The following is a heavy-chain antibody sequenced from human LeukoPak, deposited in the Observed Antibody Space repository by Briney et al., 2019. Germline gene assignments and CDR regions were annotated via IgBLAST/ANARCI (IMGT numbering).Heavy chain of an antibody. D-gene: IGHD2-15*01. J-gene: IGHJ3*02. CDR2: IYPGGSDT. Sequence: RGESLKISCKGSGYTFSTYWIGWVRQLPGKGLEWMGIIYPGGSDTRYSPSFQGQVTISADKSISTAYLQWSSLKASDTAMYYCARRQDIVADDAFDIWGQGTMVTVSS. CDR1: GYTFSTYW. CDR3: ARRQDIVADDAFDI. V-gene: IGHV5-51*01.